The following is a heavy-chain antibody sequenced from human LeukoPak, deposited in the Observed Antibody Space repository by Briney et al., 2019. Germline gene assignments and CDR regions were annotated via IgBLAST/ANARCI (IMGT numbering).Heavy chain of an antibody. CDR1: GYTFTSYA. Sequence: ASVKVSCKASGYTFTSYAMHWVRQAPGQRLEWMGWINAGNGNTKYSQKSQGRVTITRDTSASTAYMELSSLRSEDTAVYYCARDWGLYDSSGYYYDRLGYWGQGTLVTVSS. CDR3: ARDWGLYDSSGYYYDRLGY. J-gene: IGHJ4*02. CDR2: INAGNGNT. V-gene: IGHV1-3*01. D-gene: IGHD3-22*01.